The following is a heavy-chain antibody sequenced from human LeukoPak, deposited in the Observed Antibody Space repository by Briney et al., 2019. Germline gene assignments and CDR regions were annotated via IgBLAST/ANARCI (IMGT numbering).Heavy chain of an antibody. V-gene: IGHV4-39*01. CDR2: IYYSGST. Sequence: PSDTLSLTCTVSGRSISSSSYYWRWIRQPPGKVLEWIVSIYYSGSTYYTPSLKSRVTISVDTSKNQFSLKLSSVTAADTAVYYCARQLRADYYDSSGVWYFDLWGRGTLVTVSS. J-gene: IGHJ2*01. CDR1: GRSISSSSYY. D-gene: IGHD3-22*01. CDR3: ARQLRADYYDSSGVWYFDL.